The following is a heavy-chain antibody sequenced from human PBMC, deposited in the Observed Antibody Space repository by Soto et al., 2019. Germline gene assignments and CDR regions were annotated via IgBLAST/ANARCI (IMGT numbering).Heavy chain of an antibody. CDR2: MNPNNGNT. CDR1: GYTFTSYD. V-gene: IGHV1-8*01. D-gene: IGHD3-16*01. Sequence: QVQLVQSGAEVKKPGASVKVSCKASGYTFTSYDINWVRQATGQGLEWRGWMNPNNGNTGYAQKFQGRVTMTRNTSRSTPYMQLSSLRSGQTAVYYFASRPNPYVNAYRGQGIRVTVPS. J-gene: IGHJ4*02. CDR3: ASRPNPYVNAY.